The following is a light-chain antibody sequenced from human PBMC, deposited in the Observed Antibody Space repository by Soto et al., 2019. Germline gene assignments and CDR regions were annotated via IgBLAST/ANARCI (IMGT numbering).Light chain of an antibody. Sequence: IVLTQSPSTLSLSPGERATLSCRASQSVSSYLAWYQQKPGQAPRLLIYDASNRATGIPARFSGSGSGTDFTLTIRILEPEDFAVYYCQQLSTWQGATSGGGTNVDIK. J-gene: IGKJ4*01. CDR1: QSVSSY. CDR2: DAS. CDR3: QQLSTWQGAT. V-gene: IGKV3-11*01.